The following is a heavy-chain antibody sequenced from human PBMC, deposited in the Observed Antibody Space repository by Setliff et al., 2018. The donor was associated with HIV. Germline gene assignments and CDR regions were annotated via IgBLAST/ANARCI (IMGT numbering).Heavy chain of an antibody. J-gene: IGHJ4*02. CDR2: IYPSGNI. CDR3: SIDAGPHYGSGPPLEY. D-gene: IGHD3-10*01. CDR1: GGSISRYY. V-gene: IGHV4-4*07. Sequence: PSETLSLTCTVSGGSISRYYWSWIRQPAGKGLEWIGRIYPSGNINYNPSLKSRLTTSIDTSKNQFSLKLSSVTATDTAVYYCSIDAGPHYGSGPPLEYWGQGIQVTVSS.